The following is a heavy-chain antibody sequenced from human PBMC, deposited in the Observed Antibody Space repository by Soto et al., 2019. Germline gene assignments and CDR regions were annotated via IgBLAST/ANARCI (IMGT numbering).Heavy chain of an antibody. CDR3: ERGGARIAAASALDS. CDR1: GGSISNYY. CDR2: IYSSGST. V-gene: IGHV4-59*08. Sequence: SETLSLTCTVSGGSISNYYWNWIRQSPGKGLEWIGYIYSSGSTHYNPSLQNRVTISIDTSKNQVSLKVNSVTAADTAMYYCERGGARIAAASALDSWGKGTLVTVSS. J-gene: IGHJ5*02. D-gene: IGHD6-13*01.